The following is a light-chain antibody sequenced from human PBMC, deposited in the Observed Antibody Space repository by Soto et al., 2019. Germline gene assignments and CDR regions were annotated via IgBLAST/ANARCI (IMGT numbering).Light chain of an antibody. J-gene: IGLJ3*02. CDR3: QTWGTGIRV. Sequence: QSVLTQSPSVSASLGASVRLTCTLSSGHSSNSIAWHQQQPEKGPRYLLKINSDGSHNTGDVIPDLSSGTSAGAERYLTTSSLQSDEEADYYSQTWGTGIRVFGGGTKVTVL. CDR2: INSDGSH. V-gene: IGLV4-69*01. CDR1: SGHSSNS.